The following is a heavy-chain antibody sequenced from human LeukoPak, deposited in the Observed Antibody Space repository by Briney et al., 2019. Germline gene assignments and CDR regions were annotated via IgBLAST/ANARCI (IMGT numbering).Heavy chain of an antibody. CDR3: ARHAVATAIQDY. J-gene: IGHJ4*02. CDR1: GGSISSGGYY. V-gene: IGHV4-31*03. CDR2: IYYSGST. D-gene: IGHD2-21*02. Sequence: SQTLSLTCTVSGGSISSGGYYWSWIRQHPGKGLEWIGYIYYSGSTYYNPSLKSRVTISIDTSKNQFSLRLSSVTAADTAVYYCARHAVATAIQDYWGQGTLVSVSS.